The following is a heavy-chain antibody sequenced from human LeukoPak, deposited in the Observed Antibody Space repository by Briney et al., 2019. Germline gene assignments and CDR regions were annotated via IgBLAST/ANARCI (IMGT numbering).Heavy chain of an antibody. CDR1: GGTFSSYA. D-gene: IGHD2-8*01. J-gene: IGHJ4*02. V-gene: IGHV1-69*05. Sequence: ASVKVSCKASGGTFSSYAISWVRQAPGQGLEWMGGIIPIFGTANYAQKFQGRVTITTDESTSTAYMELSSLRSEDTAVYYCARERGDCTNGVCYTTFDCRGQGTLVTVSS. CDR3: ARERGDCTNGVCYTTFDC. CDR2: IIPIFGTA.